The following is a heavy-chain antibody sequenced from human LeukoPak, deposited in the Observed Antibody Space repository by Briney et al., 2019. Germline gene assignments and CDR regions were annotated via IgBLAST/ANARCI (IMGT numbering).Heavy chain of an antibody. V-gene: IGHV4-39*07. J-gene: IGHJ3*02. CDR2: IYYSGST. CDR3: ARERIRFAFDI. D-gene: IGHD2/OR15-2a*01. CDR1: GGSISSSNFY. Sequence: SETLSLACTVSGGSISSSNFYWGWIRQPPGKGLEWIGSIYYSGSTYYNPSLKSRVTISVDTSKNQFSLKPSSVTAADTAVYYCARERIRFAFDIWGQGTMVTVSS.